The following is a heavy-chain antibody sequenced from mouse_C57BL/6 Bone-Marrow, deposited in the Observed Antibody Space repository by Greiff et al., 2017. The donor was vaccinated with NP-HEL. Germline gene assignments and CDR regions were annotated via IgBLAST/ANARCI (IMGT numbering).Heavy chain of an antibody. CDR2: ISDGGSYT. CDR3: ARAALLFAY. V-gene: IGHV5-4*01. CDR1: GFTFSSYA. J-gene: IGHJ3*01. Sequence: EVHLVESGGGLVKPGGSLKLSCAASGFTFSSYAMSWVRQTPEKRLEWVATISDGGSYTYYPDNVKGRFTISRDNAKNNLYLQMSHLKSEDTAMYYCARAALLFAYWGQGTLVTVSA.